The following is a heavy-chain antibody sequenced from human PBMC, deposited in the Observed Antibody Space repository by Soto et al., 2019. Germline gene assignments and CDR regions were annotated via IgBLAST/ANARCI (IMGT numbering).Heavy chain of an antibody. CDR2: INPNSGGT. CDR3: ARVQSGEPYYFDY. Sequence: ASVKVSCKASGYTFTGYYMHWVRQAPGQGLEWMGWINPNSGGTNYAQKFQGWVTMTRDTSISTAYMELSRLRSDDTAVYYCARVQSGEPYYFDYWGQGTLVTVSS. J-gene: IGHJ4*02. V-gene: IGHV1-2*04. D-gene: IGHD1-1*01. CDR1: GYTFTGYY.